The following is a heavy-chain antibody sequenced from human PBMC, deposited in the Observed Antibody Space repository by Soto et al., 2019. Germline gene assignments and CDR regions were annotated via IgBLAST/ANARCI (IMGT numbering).Heavy chain of an antibody. Sequence: QVQLQESGPGLVKPSETLSLTCTVSGGSVSSGSYYWSWIRQPPGKGLEWIGYIYYSGSTNYNPSLKSRVTISVDTSKNQFSLKLSSVTAADTAVYYCARVPRTISSGWYLDYWGQGTLVTVSS. CDR2: IYYSGST. CDR1: GGSVSSGSYY. CDR3: ARVPRTISSGWYLDY. D-gene: IGHD6-19*01. V-gene: IGHV4-61*01. J-gene: IGHJ4*02.